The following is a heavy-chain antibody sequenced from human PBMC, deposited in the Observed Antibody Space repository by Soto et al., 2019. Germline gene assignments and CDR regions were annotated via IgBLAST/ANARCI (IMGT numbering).Heavy chain of an antibody. CDR1: GYTFTTYD. D-gene: IGHD2-2*01. V-gene: IGHV1-18*01. Sequence: ASVKVSCKASGYTFTTYDLSWVRQAPGQGLEWMGWISPYSGNTKYAQKLQGRVTMTTDTSTNTAYVELRSLRSDDTAVYYCARGQLLRRVLRDLPSYFDYWGQGTMVTVYS. CDR2: ISPYSGNT. CDR3: ARGQLLRRVLRDLPSYFDY. J-gene: IGHJ4*02.